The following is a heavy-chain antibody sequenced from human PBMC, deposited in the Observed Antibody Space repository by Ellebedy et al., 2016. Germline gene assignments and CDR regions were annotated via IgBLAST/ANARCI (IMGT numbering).Heavy chain of an antibody. D-gene: IGHD5-12*01. CDR1: GYIFTSYC. Sequence: ASAKVSCXASGYIFTSYCISWVRQAPGQGLEWMGWFSTYNGNTNYAQKFQGRVTMTTDTSTSTAYMELRSLRSDDTAAYYCARDRTTIPFDPWGQGTLVTVSS. CDR3: ARDRTTIPFDP. V-gene: IGHV1-18*01. CDR2: FSTYNGNT. J-gene: IGHJ5*02.